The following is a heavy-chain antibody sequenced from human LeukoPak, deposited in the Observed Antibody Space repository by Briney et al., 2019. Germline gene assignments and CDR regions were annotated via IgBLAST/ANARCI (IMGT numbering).Heavy chain of an antibody. Sequence: PGGSLRLSCAASGFTVSYNYMTWVRQAPGKGLEWVSLIHSGGNTDYADPVKGRFTISRANSQSTVYLQMNSLRAEDTAMYYCARLALGGDHYDSSGSLFYFDYWGQGTLVTVSS. J-gene: IGHJ4*02. CDR2: IHSGGNT. CDR1: GFTVSYNY. V-gene: IGHV3-53*01. CDR3: ARLALGGDHYDSSGSLFYFDY. D-gene: IGHD3-22*01.